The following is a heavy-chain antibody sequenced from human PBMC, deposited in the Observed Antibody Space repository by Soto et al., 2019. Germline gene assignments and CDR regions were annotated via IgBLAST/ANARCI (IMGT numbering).Heavy chain of an antibody. CDR1: GGSISTTGSY. D-gene: IGHD1-26*01. V-gene: IGHV4-39*01. CDR2: ISDSGST. CDR3: AKTFCSTSGCNKSVFDY. J-gene: IGHJ4*01. Sequence: QLQLQESGPGLAKPLETLSLTCTVSGGSISTTGSYWGWIRQPPGKGLEWIGTISDSGSTYYNPSLKSRVTMSLDTSKNQFSLRLSSVIAADTAVYHCAKTFCSTSGCNKSVFDYWGHGTLVTVSS.